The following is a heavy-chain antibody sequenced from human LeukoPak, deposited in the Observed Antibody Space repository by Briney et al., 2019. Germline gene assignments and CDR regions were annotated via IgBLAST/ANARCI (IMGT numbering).Heavy chain of an antibody. CDR1: GGSIRSSYYY. CDR2: IYDSGST. CDR3: ARDSSEVPEGWLAY. D-gene: IGHD6-19*01. V-gene: IGHV4-39*02. Sequence: SETLSLTCTVSGGSIRSSYYYWGWIRQPPGKGLEWIGSIYDSGSTYYNPSLKSRVTISVDTSKNQFSLKLNSVTAADTAVYYCARDSSEVPEGWLAYWGQGTLVTVSS. J-gene: IGHJ4*02.